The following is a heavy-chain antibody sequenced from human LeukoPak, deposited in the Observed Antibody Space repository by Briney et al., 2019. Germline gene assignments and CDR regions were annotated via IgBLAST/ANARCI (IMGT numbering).Heavy chain of an antibody. Sequence: GESLKISCKGSGSSFSSYWIVWVRQLPGKGLEWMGIIYPGDSDTRYSPSFQGQVTISADKSISTAYLQWSSLKASDTAMYYCARLWVATLDSWGQGTLVTVSS. V-gene: IGHV5-51*01. D-gene: IGHD5-12*01. CDR3: ARLWVATLDS. J-gene: IGHJ4*02. CDR2: IYPGDSDT. CDR1: GSSFSSYW.